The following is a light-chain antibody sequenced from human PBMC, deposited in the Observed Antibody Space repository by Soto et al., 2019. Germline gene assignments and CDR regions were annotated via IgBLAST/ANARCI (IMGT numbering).Light chain of an antibody. V-gene: IGKV3D-20*02. CDR2: GAS. CDR3: QHRMNWPLT. CDR1: QNLSRYF. Sequence: EVVLTQSPGTLSLSPGDRASLSCRASQNLSRYFLALYQHKPGQAPRLLISGASRRATGIPARFGGSGSATEFTLTISSLQSEDFAVYYCQHRMNWPLTFGQGTRLEIK. J-gene: IGKJ5*01.